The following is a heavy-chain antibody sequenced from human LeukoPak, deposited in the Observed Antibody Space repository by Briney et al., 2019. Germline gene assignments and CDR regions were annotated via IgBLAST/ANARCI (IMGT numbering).Heavy chain of an antibody. Sequence: GGSLRLSCAASGFTFSSYGMHWVRQAPGKGLEWVAVIWYDGSNKYCADSVKGRFTISRDNSKNTLYLQMNSLRAEDTAVYYCAKDFYDILTGYYTEYAFDIWGQGTMVTVSS. D-gene: IGHD3-9*01. CDR1: GFTFSSYG. J-gene: IGHJ3*02. CDR2: IWYDGSNK. CDR3: AKDFYDILTGYYTEYAFDI. V-gene: IGHV3-33*06.